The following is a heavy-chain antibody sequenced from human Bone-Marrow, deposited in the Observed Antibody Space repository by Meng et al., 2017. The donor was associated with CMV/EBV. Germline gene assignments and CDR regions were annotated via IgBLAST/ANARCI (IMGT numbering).Heavy chain of an antibody. CDR3: ARHPDSSTSYHNWYFDL. J-gene: IGHJ2*01. CDR2: IYYSGST. Sequence: SETLSLTCAVYGGSFSGYYWGWIRQPPGKGLEWIGSIYYSGSTYYNPSLKSRVTISVDTSKNQFSLKLSSVTAADTAVYYCARHPDSSTSYHNWYFDLWGRGTLVTVSS. V-gene: IGHV4-39*01. CDR1: GGSFSGYY. D-gene: IGHD2-2*01.